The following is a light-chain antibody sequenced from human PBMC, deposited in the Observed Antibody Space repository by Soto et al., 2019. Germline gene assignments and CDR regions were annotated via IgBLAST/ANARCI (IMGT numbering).Light chain of an antibody. CDR2: GNS. J-gene: IGLJ2*01. CDR1: SSNIGAGYD. CDR3: HSYDSSLSGSV. Sequence: QPVLTQPPSVSGAPGQRVTISCTGSSSNIGAGYDVQWYQQLPGTAPKLLIYGNSNRPSGVPDRFSGSKSGTSASLAITGLQAEDEADYYCHSYDSSLSGSVFGGGTKLTVL. V-gene: IGLV1-40*01.